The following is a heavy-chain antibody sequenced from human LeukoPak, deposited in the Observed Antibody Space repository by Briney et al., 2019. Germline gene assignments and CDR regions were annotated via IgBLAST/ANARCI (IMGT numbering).Heavy chain of an antibody. Sequence: GRSLRLSCAASGFTFSSYAMHWVRQAPGKGLEWVAVISYDGSNKYYADSVKGRFTISRDNSKNTLYLQMNSLRAEDTAVYYCARDHIVGASLDYWGQGTLVTVSS. CDR1: GFTFSSYA. CDR2: ISYDGSNK. J-gene: IGHJ4*02. D-gene: IGHD1-26*01. CDR3: ARDHIVGASLDY. V-gene: IGHV3-30-3*01.